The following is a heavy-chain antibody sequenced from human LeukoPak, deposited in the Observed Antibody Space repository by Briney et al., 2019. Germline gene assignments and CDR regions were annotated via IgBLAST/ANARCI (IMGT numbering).Heavy chain of an antibody. CDR2: ISSSSSTI. J-gene: IGHJ4*02. CDR3: ARVLHRRNYDSSVYYGY. CDR1: GFTSSSYS. D-gene: IGHD3-22*01. Sequence: GGSLRLSCAASGFTSSSYSMNWVRQAPGKGLEWVSYISSSSSTIYYADSVKGRFTISRDNAKNSLYLQMNSLRAEDTAVYYCARVLHRRNYDSSVYYGYWGQGTLVTVSS. V-gene: IGHV3-48*01.